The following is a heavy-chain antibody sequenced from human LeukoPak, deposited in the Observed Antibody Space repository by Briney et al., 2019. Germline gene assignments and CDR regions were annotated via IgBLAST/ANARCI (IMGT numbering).Heavy chain of an antibody. CDR3: AREGYYGSGSPPSLYFDY. V-gene: IGHV3-23*01. D-gene: IGHD3-10*01. CDR2: IIGSGSST. Sequence: PGGSLRLSCAASGFTFTNYAMSWVRQAPGKGLEWVSTIIGSGSSTYYADSVKGRFTISRDNSRSTLYLQMNSLRPEDTAIYYCAREGYYGSGSPPSLYFDYWGQGTLVTVSS. J-gene: IGHJ4*02. CDR1: GFTFTNYA.